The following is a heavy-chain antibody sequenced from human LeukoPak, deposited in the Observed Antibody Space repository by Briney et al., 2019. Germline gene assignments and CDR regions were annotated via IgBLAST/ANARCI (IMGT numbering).Heavy chain of an antibody. CDR1: GGSISSGGYY. J-gene: IGHJ4*02. CDR2: IYYSGST. D-gene: IGHD3-22*01. V-gene: IGHV4-31*03. Sequence: SETLSLTCTVSGGSISSGGYYWSWIRQHPGKGLEWIGYIYYSGSTYYNPSLKSRVTISVDTSKNQFSLKLSSVTAADTAVYYCHSYDSSVPGYWGQGTLVTVSS. CDR3: HSYDSSVPGY.